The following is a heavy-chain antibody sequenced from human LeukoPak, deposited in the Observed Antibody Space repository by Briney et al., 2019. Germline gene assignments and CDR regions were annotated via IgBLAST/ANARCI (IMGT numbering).Heavy chain of an antibody. Sequence: SVNDSRKASDYTFTSYGIPWVRPAPGQGLEGMGWISGYNGNTNYAHSHEVRGSFATDTDTSTAYMELRSLRSDDTAVYYCARVGGYSGSYSDYFDHWGQRTLVTVSS. CDR2: ISGYNGNT. J-gene: IGHJ4*02. CDR3: ARVGGYSGSYSDYFDH. D-gene: IGHD1-26*01. V-gene: IGHV1-18*01. CDR1: DYTFTSYG.